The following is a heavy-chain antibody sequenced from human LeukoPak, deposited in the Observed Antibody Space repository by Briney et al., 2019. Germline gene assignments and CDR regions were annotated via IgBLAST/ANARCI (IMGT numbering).Heavy chain of an antibody. Sequence: ASETLSLTCTVSGGSISSHYWSWIRQPPGKGLEWIGYIYYSGSTNYNPSLKSRVTISVDTSKNQFSLKLSSVTAADTAVYYCARAHYDILTGAHNWFDPWGQGTLVTVSS. CDR2: IYYSGST. J-gene: IGHJ5*02. V-gene: IGHV4-59*11. CDR1: GGSISSHY. D-gene: IGHD3-9*01. CDR3: ARAHYDILTGAHNWFDP.